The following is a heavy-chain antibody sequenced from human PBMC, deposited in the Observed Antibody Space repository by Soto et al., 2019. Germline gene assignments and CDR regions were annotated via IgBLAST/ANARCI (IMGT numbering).Heavy chain of an antibody. CDR1: GYTFTSYG. Sequence: GPEMKKPGASVKVSCKASGYTFTSYGISWVRQAPGQGLEWMGWITSYSGNTNYAQKFQGRVNMTTDTSTSTAYMELRSLRSDDTALHYCARTYVSGMSSDYWGQGTLVTVSS. V-gene: IGHV1-18*01. CDR2: ITSYSGNT. CDR3: ARTYVSGMSSDY. J-gene: IGHJ4*02. D-gene: IGHD3-10*01.